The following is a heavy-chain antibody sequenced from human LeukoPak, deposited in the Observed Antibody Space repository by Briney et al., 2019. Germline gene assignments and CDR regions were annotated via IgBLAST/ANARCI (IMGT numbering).Heavy chain of an antibody. CDR1: GGSISSGSYY. CDR3: ARDLLRLNYYYMDV. J-gene: IGHJ6*03. Sequence: SQTLSLTCTVSGGSISSGSYYWSWIRQPAGKGLEWIGRIYTSGSTNYNPSLKSRVTISVDTFKNQFSLKLSSVTAADTAVYYCARDLLRLNYYYMDVWGKGTTVTVSS. V-gene: IGHV4-61*02. D-gene: IGHD3-3*01. CDR2: IYTSGST.